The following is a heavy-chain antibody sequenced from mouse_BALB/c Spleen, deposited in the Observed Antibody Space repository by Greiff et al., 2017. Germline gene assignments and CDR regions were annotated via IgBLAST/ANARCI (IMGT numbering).Heavy chain of an antibody. CDR1: GYTFTSYW. CDR3: ARGGYFDD. Sequence: QVQLKQPGAELVKPGASVKLSCKASGYTFTSYWMHWVKQRPGQGLEWIGEINPSNGRTNYNEKFKSKATLTVDKSSSTAYMQLSSLTSEDSAVYYCARGGYFDDWGQGTTLTVSS. J-gene: IGHJ2*01. CDR2: INPSNGRT. V-gene: IGHV1S81*02.